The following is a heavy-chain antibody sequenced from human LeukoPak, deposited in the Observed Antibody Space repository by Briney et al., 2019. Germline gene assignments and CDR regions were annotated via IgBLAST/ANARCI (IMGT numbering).Heavy chain of an antibody. CDR2: IYYSGST. J-gene: IGHJ4*02. D-gene: IGHD6-13*01. Sequence: PSETLSLTCTVSGGSISSSSYYWGWIRQPPGKGLEWIGSIYYSGSTYYNPSLKSRVTISVDTSKNQFSLKLSSVTAADTAVYYCARLVAAAGTHRGQGTLVTVSS. CDR3: ARLVAAAGTH. V-gene: IGHV4-39*01. CDR1: GGSISSSSYY.